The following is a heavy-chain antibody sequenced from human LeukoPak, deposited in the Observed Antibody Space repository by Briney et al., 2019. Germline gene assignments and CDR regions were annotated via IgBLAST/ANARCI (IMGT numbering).Heavy chain of an antibody. Sequence: GGSLRLSCAASGFTFSSYWMEWVRQAPGKGLVWVSGINSDGSATTYADSVKGRLTISRDNAKNTMYLQMNSLRTEDTAVYYCASRSGYYYAYFDYWGQGTLVTVSS. V-gene: IGHV3-74*01. CDR2: INSDGSAT. CDR3: ASRSGYYYAYFDY. D-gene: IGHD3-22*01. CDR1: GFTFSSYW. J-gene: IGHJ4*02.